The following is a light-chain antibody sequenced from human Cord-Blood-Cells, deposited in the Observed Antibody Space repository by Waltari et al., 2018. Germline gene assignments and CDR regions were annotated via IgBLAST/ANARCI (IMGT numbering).Light chain of an antibody. CDR3: QQYNNWPPLT. Sequence: EIVMTHSPATLSVSPGERATLSCRSSQSVSSNLAWYQQKPGQAPRLLIYGASTRATGIPARFSGSGSGTEFTLTISSLQSEDFAVDYCQQYNNWPPLTFGGGTKVEIK. V-gene: IGKV3-15*01. CDR1: QSVSSN. J-gene: IGKJ4*01. CDR2: GAS.